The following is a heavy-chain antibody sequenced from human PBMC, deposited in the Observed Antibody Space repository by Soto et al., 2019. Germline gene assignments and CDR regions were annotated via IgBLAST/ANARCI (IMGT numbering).Heavy chain of an antibody. CDR1: GFTFSNAW. V-gene: IGHV3-15*01. CDR3: TTDRTGTPLGYYYMDV. D-gene: IGHD1-7*01. Sequence: GGSLRLSCAASGFTFSNAWMSWVRQAPGKGLEWVGRIKSKTDGGTTDYAAPVKGRFTISRDDSKNTLYLQMNSLKTEDTAVYYCTTDRTGTPLGYYYMDVWGKGTTVTVSS. CDR2: IKSKTDGGTT. J-gene: IGHJ6*03.